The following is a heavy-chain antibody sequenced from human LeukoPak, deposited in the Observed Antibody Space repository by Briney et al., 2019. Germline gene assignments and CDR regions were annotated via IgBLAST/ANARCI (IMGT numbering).Heavy chain of an antibody. Sequence: PGGSLRLSCAASGFTVSSYYMYWVRQAPGKGLEWVSFIYSGGSTYYADSVKGRFTISRDISKNTLYLQMNSLRAEDTAMYYCARLGFVVPAVIFDYWGQGTLVTVSS. V-gene: IGHV3-53*01. CDR2: IYSGGST. CDR3: ARLGFVVPAVIFDY. CDR1: GFTVSSYY. J-gene: IGHJ4*02. D-gene: IGHD2-2*02.